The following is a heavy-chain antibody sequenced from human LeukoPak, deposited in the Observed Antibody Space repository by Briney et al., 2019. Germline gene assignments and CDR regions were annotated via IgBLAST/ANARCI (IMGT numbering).Heavy chain of an antibody. V-gene: IGHV3-30*02. CDR1: GFTFSSYG. Sequence: PGGSLRLSCAASGFTFSSYGMHWVRQAPGKGLEWVAFIRYDGSNKYYADSVKGRFTISRDNSKNTLYLQMNSLRAEDTAVYYCAKGHTAMVSNYYYYMDVWGKATTVTVSS. CDR3: AKGHTAMVSNYYYYMDV. J-gene: IGHJ6*03. D-gene: IGHD5-18*01. CDR2: IRYDGSNK.